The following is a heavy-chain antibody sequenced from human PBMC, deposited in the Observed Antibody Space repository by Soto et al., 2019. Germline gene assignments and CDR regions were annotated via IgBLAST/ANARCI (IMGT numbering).Heavy chain of an antibody. Sequence: GGVLRLSCAASGFTFSTYSMNWVRQAPGKGLEWVSYISISSSTIYYADSVKGRFTISRDNAKNSLYLQMNSLRAEDTAVYYCARRYYNSDAFDIWGRGTVVTVSS. CDR3: ARRYYNSDAFDI. V-gene: IGHV3-48*01. CDR2: ISISSSTI. CDR1: GFTFSTYS. J-gene: IGHJ3*02. D-gene: IGHD1-1*01.